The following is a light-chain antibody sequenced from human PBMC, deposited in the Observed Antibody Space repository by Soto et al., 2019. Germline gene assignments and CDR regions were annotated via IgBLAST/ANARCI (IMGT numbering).Light chain of an antibody. CDR1: ISDVGAYNY. V-gene: IGLV2-14*01. J-gene: IGLJ1*01. Sequence: QSALTQPASVSGPPGQSITISCTGTISDVGAYNYVSWYQHHPGKAPRLVSYDVTNRPSGISDRFSGSKSGNTASLTISGLLAEDEADYYCTSYTSISTYVFGTGTKLTVL. CDR2: DVT. CDR3: TSYTSISTYV.